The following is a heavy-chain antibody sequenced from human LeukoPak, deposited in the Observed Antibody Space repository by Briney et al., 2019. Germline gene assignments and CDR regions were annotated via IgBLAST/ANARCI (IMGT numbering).Heavy chain of an antibody. V-gene: IGHV3-21*01. CDR3: ASSIVVVTARYNWFDP. J-gene: IGHJ5*02. CDR2: ISSSGNYI. CDR1: GFTFSSFG. Sequence: PGGSLRLSCAVSGFTFSSFGMNWVRQAPGKGLEWVSSISSSGNYIYYADSVKGRFTISRDNAKNSLCLQMNSLRAEDTAVYYCASSIVVVTARYNWFDPWGQGTLVTVSS. D-gene: IGHD2-21*02.